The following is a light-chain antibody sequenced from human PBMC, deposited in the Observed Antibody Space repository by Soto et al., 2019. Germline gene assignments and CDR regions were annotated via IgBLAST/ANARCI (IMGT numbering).Light chain of an antibody. V-gene: IGKV1-39*01. CDR3: QQTYSNSVT. CDR1: QNIDKY. Sequence: DIRMTQSPASLSASVGDRVTVTCQSSQNIDKYLHWYQQKPGKAPNLLIFSASILQSGVPSRFIGSGSGTEFTLTISGLQPEDFATYYCQQTYSNSVTFGQGAKVDIK. J-gene: IGKJ1*01. CDR2: SAS.